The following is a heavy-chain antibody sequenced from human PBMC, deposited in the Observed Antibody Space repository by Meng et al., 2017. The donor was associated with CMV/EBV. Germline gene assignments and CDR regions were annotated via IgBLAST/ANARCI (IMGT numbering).Heavy chain of an antibody. Sequence: GGFLRPSCAAPGFTCSNFAMSWARQVPGKGLEWASGIIASGSGTGSTHYADSVKGRFTISRDNSKKTLYLQMNSLRAEDTALYYCARSLFDGNDPFDYWGQGTVVTVSS. D-gene: IGHD4-23*01. CDR3: ARSLFDGNDPFDY. V-gene: IGHV3-23*01. J-gene: IGHJ4*02. CDR1: GFTCSNFA. CDR2: IIASGSGTGST.